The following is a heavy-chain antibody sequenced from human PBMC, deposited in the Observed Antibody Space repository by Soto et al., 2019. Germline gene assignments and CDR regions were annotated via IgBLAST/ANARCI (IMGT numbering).Heavy chain of an antibody. CDR1: SNYG. CDR3: ARSQGIQLWLAPEI. D-gene: IGHD5-18*01. CDR2: IWYDGSNK. J-gene: IGHJ4*02. V-gene: IGHV3-30*19. Sequence: SNYGMHWVRQAPGKGLEWVAVIWYDGSNKYYADSVKGRFTISRDNSKNTLYLQMNSLRTEDTAVYYCARSQGIQLWLAPEIWGQGTLVTVSS.